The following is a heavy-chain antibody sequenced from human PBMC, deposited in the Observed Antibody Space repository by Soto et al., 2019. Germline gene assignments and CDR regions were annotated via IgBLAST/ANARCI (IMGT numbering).Heavy chain of an antibody. CDR3: ARSSSGWYFYDY. V-gene: IGHV4-59*08. CDR2: IYYSGST. J-gene: IGHJ4*02. Sequence: SETLSLTCTVSGGSFSSSYWSWIRQPPGKGLEWIGYIYYSGSTNYNPSLKSRVTISVDTSKNQFSLKLTSVTAADTAVYYCARSSSGWYFYDYWGQGTLVTVSS. CDR1: GGSFSSSY. D-gene: IGHD6-19*01.